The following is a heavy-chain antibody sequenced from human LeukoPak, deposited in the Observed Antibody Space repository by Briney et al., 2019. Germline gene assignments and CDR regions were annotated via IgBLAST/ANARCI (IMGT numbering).Heavy chain of an antibody. CDR3: ARHGYYYYMDV. Sequence: PSEPLSLTCTVSGGSLFSYYWSWFREPPGKGLEWIGYFYNSGCTNYDPSLKSRVTISIDTSKNHFSLKLSSVTTADTAVYYCARHGYYYYMDVGGKGTTVTVSS. V-gene: IGHV4-59*08. CDR2: FYNSGCT. CDR1: GGSLFSYY. J-gene: IGHJ6*03.